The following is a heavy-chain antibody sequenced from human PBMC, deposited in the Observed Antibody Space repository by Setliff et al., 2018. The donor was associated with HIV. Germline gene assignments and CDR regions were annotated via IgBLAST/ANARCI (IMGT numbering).Heavy chain of an antibody. D-gene: IGHD2-15*01. Sequence: SGPTLVNPTQTLTLTCTFSGFSLTTDGVGVGWIRQPPGKAPEWLALIYWDDDKRYSPSLKSRLTITKDTSKNQVVLTMTNMDPVDTSPYYCAPRPPRGGSGAYRFDPWGQGTLVTV. CDR1: GFSLTTDGVG. CDR2: IYWDDDK. J-gene: IGHJ5*02. CDR3: APRPPRGGSGAYRFDP. V-gene: IGHV2-5*02.